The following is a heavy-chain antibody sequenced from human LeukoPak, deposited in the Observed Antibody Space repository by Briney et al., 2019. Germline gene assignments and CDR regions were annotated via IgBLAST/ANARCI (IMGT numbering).Heavy chain of an antibody. D-gene: IGHD4-23*01. CDR1: GFSFGAFE. V-gene: IGHV3-48*03. Sequence: PGGSLRLSCAASGFSFGAFEMNWVRQAPGKGLEWVSYISRSAGSTTYYADSVKGRFTISRDNAKNSLFLQMNSLRVEDTALYYCARNGGNSNWYFDLWGRGTLVTVSS. CDR2: ISRSAGSTT. J-gene: IGHJ2*01. CDR3: ARNGGNSNWYFDL.